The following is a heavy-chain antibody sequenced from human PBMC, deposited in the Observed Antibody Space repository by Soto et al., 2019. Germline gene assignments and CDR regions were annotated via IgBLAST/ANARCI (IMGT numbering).Heavy chain of an antibody. CDR1: GGSFSGYY. J-gene: IGHJ3*02. Sequence: SETLSLTCAVYGGSFSGYYWSWIRQPPGKGLEWIGEINHSGSTNYNPSLKSRVTISVDTSKNQFSLKLSSVTAADTAVYYCARARLAYYYDSSGYYHDAFDIWGQGTMVTV. CDR2: INHSGST. V-gene: IGHV4-34*01. CDR3: ARARLAYYYDSSGYYHDAFDI. D-gene: IGHD3-22*01.